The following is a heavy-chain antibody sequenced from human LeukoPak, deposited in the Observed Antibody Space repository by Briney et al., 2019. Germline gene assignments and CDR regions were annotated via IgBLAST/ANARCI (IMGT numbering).Heavy chain of an antibody. D-gene: IGHD2-2*01. CDR1: GFTSSSYA. Sequence: PGGSLRLSCAASGFTSSSYAMSWVRQAPGKGLDWVSGLSGGGGSTYYADSVKGRFTISRDNSKNTLYLQMNSLRAEDTAIYYCAGTGYCSSTSCSAGFDPWGQGTLVTVSS. V-gene: IGHV3-23*01. J-gene: IGHJ5*02. CDR2: LSGGGGST. CDR3: AGTGYCSSTSCSAGFDP.